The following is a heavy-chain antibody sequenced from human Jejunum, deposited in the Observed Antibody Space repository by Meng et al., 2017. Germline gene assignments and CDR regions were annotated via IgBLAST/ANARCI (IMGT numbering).Heavy chain of an antibody. Sequence: QVELVESGGEGKKPGSAVMVSFKDSGGTFISYAISWVRRPPGRGRVGRGGLIPIFGTAKCAQKFQSRGTITANEYTSTAYMELSSLLCEDKAVIYCCWRGGCYRFDYWGQGTLVTVSS. J-gene: IGHJ4*02. CDR2: LIPIFGTA. D-gene: IGHD2-15*01. CDR3: CWRGGCYRFDY. CDR1: GGTFISYA. V-gene: IGHV1-69*01.